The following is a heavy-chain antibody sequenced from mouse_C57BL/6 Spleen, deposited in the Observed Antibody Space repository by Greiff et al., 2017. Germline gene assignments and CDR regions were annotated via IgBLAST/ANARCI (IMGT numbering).Heavy chain of an antibody. CDR2: IYPGSGNT. D-gene: IGHD2-5*01. CDR1: GYSFTSYY. Sequence: QVQLQQSGPELVKPGASVKISCKASGYSFTSYYIHWVKQRPGQGLEWIGWIYPGSGNTKYNEKFKGKATLTADTSSSTAYKQLSSLTSEDSAVYYCAKERRDSNLYYFDYWGQGTTLTVSS. J-gene: IGHJ2*01. CDR3: AKERRDSNLYYFDY. V-gene: IGHV1-66*01.